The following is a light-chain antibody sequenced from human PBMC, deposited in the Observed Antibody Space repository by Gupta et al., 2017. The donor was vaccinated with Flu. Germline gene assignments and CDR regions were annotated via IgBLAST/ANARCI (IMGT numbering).Light chain of an antibody. V-gene: IGKV3-11*01. Sequence: EIVLTQSPATLSLSPGERATLSCRASQSVSNYLAWYQQNPGQAPRLLIYDASNRATGIPARFSGSGSGTDFTLTINSLDPEDFAVYYCQQRSKWPPEITFGQGTRLEIK. J-gene: IGKJ5*01. CDR3: QQRSKWPPEIT. CDR1: QSVSNY. CDR2: DAS.